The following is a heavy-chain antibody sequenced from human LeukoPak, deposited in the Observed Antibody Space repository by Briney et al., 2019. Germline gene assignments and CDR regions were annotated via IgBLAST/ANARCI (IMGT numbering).Heavy chain of an antibody. CDR3: VRGSIWSPDN. Sequence: GGSLRLSCAASRFTFSSYSMNWVRQAPGKGLEWVSSISSSGSYIYYADSVKGRFTISRDNTKKSLYLQMNSLTADDTAVYYCVRGSIWSPDNWGQGTLVTVSS. J-gene: IGHJ4*02. D-gene: IGHD3-10*01. CDR1: RFTFSSYS. V-gene: IGHV3-21*01. CDR2: ISSSGSYI.